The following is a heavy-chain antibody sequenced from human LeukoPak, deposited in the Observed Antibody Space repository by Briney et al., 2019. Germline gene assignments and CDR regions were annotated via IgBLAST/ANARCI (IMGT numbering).Heavy chain of an antibody. V-gene: IGHV4-59*08. CDR2: ISDIGSI. D-gene: IGHD2/OR15-2a*01. J-gene: IGHJ4*02. CDR3: AGHHPRNTVDF. Sequence: SETLSLTCTVSGGSISGSFWSWIRQPPGKGLEWIAYISDIGSINYNPSLKSRVTISLDTSKNQFSLKLSSVTAADTAVYYCAGHHPRNTVDFWGQGTLVTVSS. CDR1: GGSISGSF.